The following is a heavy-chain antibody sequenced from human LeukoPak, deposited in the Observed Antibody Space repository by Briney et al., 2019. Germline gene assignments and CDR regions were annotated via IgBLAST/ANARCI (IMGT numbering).Heavy chain of an antibody. CDR2: IYHSGNT. CDR3: ASGYSYGFDY. V-gene: IGHV4-38-2*02. Sequence: SETPSLTCTVSGYSISSGYYWGWIRQPPGKGLEWIGSIYHSGNTYYNPSLKSRVTKSVDTSRNQFSLKLSSVTAADTAVYYCASGYSYGFDYWGQGTLVTVSS. CDR1: GYSISSGYY. D-gene: IGHD5-18*01. J-gene: IGHJ4*02.